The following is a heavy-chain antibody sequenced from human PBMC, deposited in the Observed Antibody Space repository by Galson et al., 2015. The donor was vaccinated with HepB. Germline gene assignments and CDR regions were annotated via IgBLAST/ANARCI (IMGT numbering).Heavy chain of an antibody. V-gene: IGHV1-3*01. J-gene: IGHJ6*02. CDR3: ARAPWPYYGMDV. Sequence: SVKVSCKASGYTFTSYAMHWVRQAPGQRLEWMGWINAGNGNTKYSQKFQGRVTITRDTSASTAYMELSSLRSEDTAVYYCARAPWPYYGMDVWGQGTTVTVSS. CDR2: INAGNGNT. CDR1: GYTFTSYA.